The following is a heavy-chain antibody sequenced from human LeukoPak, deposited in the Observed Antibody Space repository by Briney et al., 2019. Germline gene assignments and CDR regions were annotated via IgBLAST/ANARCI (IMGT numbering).Heavy chain of an antibody. Sequence: SVKVSGKASDYTFTSYGISGGRQAPGQGLEWMGGIIPILGTANDAQKFQGRVTSTADESTSTAYMEMSSLRSEDTAVYYCARAPGDDRFLNFDYWGQGTLVTVSS. CDR3: ARAPGDDRFLNFDY. CDR2: IIPILGTA. CDR1: DYTFTSYG. V-gene: IGHV1-69*13. D-gene: IGHD3-16*01. J-gene: IGHJ4*02.